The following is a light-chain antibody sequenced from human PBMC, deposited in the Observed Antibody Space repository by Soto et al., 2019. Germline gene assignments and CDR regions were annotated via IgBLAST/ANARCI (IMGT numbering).Light chain of an antibody. V-gene: IGKV3-20*01. CDR1: QNIYSN. CDR2: GAS. CDR3: QQYGSSPST. Sequence: IVMTQSPATLSVSPGERATLSCRASQNIYSNVAWYQRKPGQAPRRLIFGASIRATGIPDRFSGSGSGTDFTLTISGLEPEDFAVYYCQQYGSSPSTFGQGTKVDIK. J-gene: IGKJ1*01.